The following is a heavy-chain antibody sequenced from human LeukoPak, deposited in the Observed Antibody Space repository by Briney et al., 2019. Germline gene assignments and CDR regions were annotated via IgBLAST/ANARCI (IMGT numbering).Heavy chain of an antibody. V-gene: IGHV4-4*02. D-gene: IGHD3-3*01. J-gene: IGHJ6*03. Sequence: SETLSLTCAVSGGSISSNNWWIWVRQSPEKGLEWIGEIYHDGSTNYNPYLKSRVTISMDKSKNQLSLKLNFVTAADTAVYYCARGTDYDFGTMYYYYYYMDVWGKGTTVTVSS. CDR2: IYHDGST. CDR1: GGSISSNNW. CDR3: ARGTDYDFGTMYYYYYYMDV.